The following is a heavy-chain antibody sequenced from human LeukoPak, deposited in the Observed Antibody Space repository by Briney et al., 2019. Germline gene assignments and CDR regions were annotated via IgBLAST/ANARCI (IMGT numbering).Heavy chain of an antibody. V-gene: IGHV3-48*03. CDR2: ISSSGSTI. CDR3: AREVLTRGMSGSWFDP. D-gene: IGHD3-10*01. J-gene: IGHJ5*02. Sequence: PGGSLRLSCAASGFTFSSYEMNWVRQAPGKGLEWVSYISSSGSTIYYADSVKGRFTISRDNAKNSLYLQMNSLRAEDTAVYYCAREVLTRGMSGSWFDPWGQGTLATVSS. CDR1: GFTFSSYE.